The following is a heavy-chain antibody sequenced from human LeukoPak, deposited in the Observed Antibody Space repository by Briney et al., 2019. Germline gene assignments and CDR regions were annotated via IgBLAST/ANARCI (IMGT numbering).Heavy chain of an antibody. CDR1: GFTFSTYW. D-gene: IGHD6-13*01. CDR2: INSDGSST. Sequence: PGGSLRLSYAASGFTFSTYWMHWVRQAPGKGLVWVSRINSDGSSTTYADSVRGRFTTSRDNAKNTLYLQMSSLRVEDTAVYYCVRVEVAATATKPDYWGQGTLVTVSS. CDR3: VRVEVAATATKPDY. V-gene: IGHV3-74*01. J-gene: IGHJ4*02.